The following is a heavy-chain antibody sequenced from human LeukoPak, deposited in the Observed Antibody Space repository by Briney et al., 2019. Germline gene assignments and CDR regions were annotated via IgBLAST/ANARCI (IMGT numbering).Heavy chain of an antibody. CDR1: GYTFTSYD. CDR3: ARIPSGSYYDGDYFDY. V-gene: IGHV1-8*01. D-gene: IGHD1-26*01. J-gene: IGHJ4*02. Sequence: ASVKVSCKAPGYTFTSYDINWVRQATGQGLEWMGWMNPNSGNTGYAQKFQGRVTMTRNTSISTAYMELSSLRSEDTAVYYCARIPSGSYYDGDYFDYWGQGTLVTVSS. CDR2: MNPNSGNT.